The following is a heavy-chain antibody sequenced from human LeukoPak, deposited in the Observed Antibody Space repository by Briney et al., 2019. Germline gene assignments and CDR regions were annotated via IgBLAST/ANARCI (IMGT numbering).Heavy chain of an antibody. CDR3: ARRLGTVTFFDY. D-gene: IGHD4-17*01. V-gene: IGHV4-59*01. CDR1: GGSISSYY. Sequence: PSETLSITCTVSGGSISSYYWSWIRQPPGKGLEWIGYIYYSGSTNYNPSLKSRVTISVDTSKNQFSLKLSSVTAADTAVYYCARRLGTVTFFDYWGQGTLVTVSS. J-gene: IGHJ4*02. CDR2: IYYSGST.